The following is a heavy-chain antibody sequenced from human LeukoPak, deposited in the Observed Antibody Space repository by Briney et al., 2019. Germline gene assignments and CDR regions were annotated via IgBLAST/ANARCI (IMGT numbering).Heavy chain of an antibody. CDR1: GGSFSNYY. D-gene: IGHD3-22*01. CDR2: INHSGST. J-gene: IGHJ4*02. Sequence: PSETLSLTCAVYGGSFSNYYWSWIRQPPGKGLEWIGEINHSGSTNYNPSLKSRVTISVDTSKNQISLKLTSVTAADTAVYYCARGRKFITYYYDSSGYYYSYWGQGTLVTVSS. V-gene: IGHV4-34*01. CDR3: ARGRKFITYYYDSSGYYYSY.